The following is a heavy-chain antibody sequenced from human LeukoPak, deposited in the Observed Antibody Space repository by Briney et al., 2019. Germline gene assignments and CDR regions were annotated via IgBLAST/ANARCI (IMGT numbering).Heavy chain of an antibody. CDR3: ARELGGYDYGDYVDYYYYGMDV. CDR1: GYTFTGYY. D-gene: IGHD4-17*01. CDR2: INPNSGGT. J-gene: IGHJ6*02. V-gene: IGHV1-2*02. Sequence: ASVKVSCKASGYTFTGYYMHWVRQAPGQGLEWMGWINPNSGGTNYAQKFQGRVTMTRDTSISTAYMELSRLRSDDTAVYYCARELGGYDYGDYVDYYYYGMDVWGQGTTVTVSS.